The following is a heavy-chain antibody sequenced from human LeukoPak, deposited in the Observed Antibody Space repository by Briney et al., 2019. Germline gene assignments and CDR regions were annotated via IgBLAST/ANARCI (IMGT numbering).Heavy chain of an antibody. CDR3: ARVPPSAHQLLSSDY. CDR1: GYTFTNYG. CDR2: ISANNGET. V-gene: IGHV1-18*04. Sequence: GASVMVSCKASGYTFTNYGIGWVRQAPGQGLEWMAWISANNGETRYAQNLQGRLTMTTDTSTSTAYMELRSLRPDDTAVYYCARVPPSAHQLLSSDYWGQGTQVTVSS. D-gene: IGHD2-2*01. J-gene: IGHJ4*02.